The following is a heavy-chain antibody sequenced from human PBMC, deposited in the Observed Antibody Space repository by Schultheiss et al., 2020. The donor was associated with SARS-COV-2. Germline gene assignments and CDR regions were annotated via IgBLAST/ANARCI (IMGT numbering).Heavy chain of an antibody. D-gene: IGHD2-2*01. Sequence: SETLSLTCAVYGGSFSGYYWSWIRQPPGKGLEWIGEINHSGSTNYNPSLKSRVTISVDMSQNQFSLKLSSVTAADTAVYYCARASSTIDYWGQGTLVTVSS. J-gene: IGHJ4*02. CDR1: GGSFSGYY. CDR3: ARASSTIDY. CDR2: INHSGST. V-gene: IGHV4-34*01.